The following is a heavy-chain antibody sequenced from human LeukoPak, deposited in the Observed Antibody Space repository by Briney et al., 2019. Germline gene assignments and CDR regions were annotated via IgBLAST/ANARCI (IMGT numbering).Heavy chain of an antibody. V-gene: IGHV3-48*01. Sequence: TGGSLRLSCAASEFTFSSYSMNWVRQAPGKGLEWVSYISSGSSTVYYADSVKGRFTISRDNAKNSLFLQMNSLRAEDTAVYYCATWGSSGYWGQGTLVTVSS. CDR1: EFTFSSYS. CDR3: ATWGSSGY. CDR2: ISSGSSTV. D-gene: IGHD5-12*01. J-gene: IGHJ4*02.